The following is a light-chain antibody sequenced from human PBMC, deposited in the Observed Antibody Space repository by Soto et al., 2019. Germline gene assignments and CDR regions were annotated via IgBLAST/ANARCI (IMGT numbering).Light chain of an antibody. CDR3: CSYAGGTTSYVV. V-gene: IGLV2-14*01. J-gene: IGLJ2*01. CDR1: SSDVGGYNY. CDR2: EVS. Sequence: QSALTQPASVSGSPGQSITISCTGTSSDVGGYNYVSWYQQHPGKAPKLMIYEVSNRPSGVSNRFSGSKSGNTASLTISGLQAEDESDYYCCSYAGGTTSYVVFGRGTKVTVL.